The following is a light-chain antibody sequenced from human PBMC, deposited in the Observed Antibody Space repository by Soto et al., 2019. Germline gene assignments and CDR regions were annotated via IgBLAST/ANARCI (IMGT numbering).Light chain of an antibody. CDR2: EVS. J-gene: IGLJ2*01. CDR3: RSYAASNNVGV. Sequence: QSALTQPPSASGSPGQSVTISCIGTSSDVGGYNYVSWYQQHPGKAPKLMIYEVSKRPSGVPDRFSGSKSGNTASLTVSGLQAEDEADYYCRSYAASNNVGVFGAGTKVTVL. V-gene: IGLV2-8*01. CDR1: SSDVGGYNY.